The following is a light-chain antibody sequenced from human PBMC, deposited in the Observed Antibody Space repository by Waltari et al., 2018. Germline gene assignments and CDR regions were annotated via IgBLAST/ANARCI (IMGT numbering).Light chain of an antibody. J-gene: IGLJ2*01. V-gene: IGLV1-44*01. CDR2: STN. CDR3: ASWDGSLGGVI. CDR1: SSLIGSDT. Sequence: QSVLTQPPSASGTPGQRVIISCSGSSSLIGSDTVNWYQQLPGTAPRLLIYSTNQRPSGVPDRFSGSKSGTSASLAISGLRSEDEADYYCASWDGSLGGVIFGGGTKLTVL.